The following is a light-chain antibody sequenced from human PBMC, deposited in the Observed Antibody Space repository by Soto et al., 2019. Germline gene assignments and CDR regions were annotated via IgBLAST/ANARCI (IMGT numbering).Light chain of an antibody. Sequence: DIQMTQSPSSLSASVGARVTITCRVSQSISSYLNWYRQKPGKAPKLLIYDASSLESGVPSRFSGSGSGTEFTLTISSLQPDDFATYYCQQYNNYATWTFGQGTKVDIK. CDR2: DAS. J-gene: IGKJ1*01. CDR1: QSISSY. CDR3: QQYNNYATWT. V-gene: IGKV1-5*01.